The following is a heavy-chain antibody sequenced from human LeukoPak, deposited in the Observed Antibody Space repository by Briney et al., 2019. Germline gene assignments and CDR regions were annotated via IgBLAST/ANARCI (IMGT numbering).Heavy chain of an antibody. CDR2: ISYDGSNK. CDR1: GFTFSSYA. D-gene: IGHD1-26*01. J-gene: IGHJ4*02. CDR3: ASPIVGATSDY. Sequence: SGGSLRLSCAASGFTFSSYAMHWVRQAPGKGLEWVAVISYDGSNKYYADSVKGRFTISRDNAKNSLYLQMNSLRAEDTAVYYCASPIVGATSDYWGQGTLVTVSS. V-gene: IGHV3-30-3*01.